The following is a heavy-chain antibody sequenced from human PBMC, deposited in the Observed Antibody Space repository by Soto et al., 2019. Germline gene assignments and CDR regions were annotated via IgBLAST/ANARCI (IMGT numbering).Heavy chain of an antibody. Sequence: QVELVESGGGVVQPGRSLRLSCEASGFTFSGYGMHWVRQAPGKGLEWVAAISHDGSGRYYAGSVKGRFTISRDNSKNTLYLQRNRLRSEDTAIYYCPKGTARAYQWFDPWGQGTLVTVSS. CDR3: PKGTARAYQWFDP. D-gene: IGHD3-16*01. V-gene: IGHV3-30*18. CDR2: ISHDGSGR. CDR1: GFTFSGYG. J-gene: IGHJ5*02.